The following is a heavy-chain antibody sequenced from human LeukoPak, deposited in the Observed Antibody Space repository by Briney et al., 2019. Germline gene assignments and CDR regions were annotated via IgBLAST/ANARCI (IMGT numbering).Heavy chain of an antibody. J-gene: IGHJ3*02. CDR3: ARDRAEGGYYYDSSGYDNAFDI. D-gene: IGHD3-22*01. CDR2: IIPIFGTT. V-gene: IGHV1-69*05. CDR1: GGTFNNYA. Sequence: EASVTVSYMASGGTFNNYAISWVRPAPGQGGEGMGGIIPIFGTTNYTQKFQGRGTITTDESTNTAYMELSSLRSEDTAVYYCARDRAEGGYYYDSSGYDNAFDIWGQGTMVTVSS.